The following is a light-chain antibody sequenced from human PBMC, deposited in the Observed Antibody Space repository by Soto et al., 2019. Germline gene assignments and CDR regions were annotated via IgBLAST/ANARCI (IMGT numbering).Light chain of an antibody. CDR1: QSVLYSSNNKNY. CDR2: WAS. Sequence: DIVMTQSPDSLAVSLGERANINCKSSQSVLYSSNNKNYLAWYQQKPGQPPKLLIYWASTRESGVPDRFSGSGSGTDFTLTSSSLQAEDVAVYYCQKYYSTPYTFGQGTKLEIK. V-gene: IGKV4-1*01. CDR3: QKYYSTPYT. J-gene: IGKJ2*01.